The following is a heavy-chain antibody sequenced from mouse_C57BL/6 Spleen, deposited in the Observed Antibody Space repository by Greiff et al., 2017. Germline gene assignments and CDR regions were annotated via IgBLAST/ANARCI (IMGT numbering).Heavy chain of an antibody. CDR2: IHPNSGST. Sequence: QVQLQQPGAELVKPGASVKLSCKASGYTFTSYWMHWVKQRPGQGLEWIGMIHPNSGSTNYNEKFQSKATLTVDKSSITAYMQLSSLTSEYSAVYDCARYYGSTYCDYWGQGTTLTFSS. CDR1: GYTFTSYW. V-gene: IGHV1-64*01. D-gene: IGHD1-1*01. J-gene: IGHJ2*01. CDR3: ARYYGSTYCDY.